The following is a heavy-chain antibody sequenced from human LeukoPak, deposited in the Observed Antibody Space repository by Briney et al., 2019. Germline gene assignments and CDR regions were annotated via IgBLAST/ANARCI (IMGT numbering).Heavy chain of an antibody. Sequence: SETLSLTCTVSGGSISSSYYYWGWIRQPPGKGLEWIGSIYYSGSTYYNPSLKSRVTISVDTSKNQFSLKLSSVTAADTAVYYCARLRTAAAGKVRWFDPWGQGTLVTVSS. V-gene: IGHV4-39*01. CDR2: IYYSGST. J-gene: IGHJ5*02. D-gene: IGHD6-13*01. CDR1: GGSISSSYYY. CDR3: ARLRTAAAGKVRWFDP.